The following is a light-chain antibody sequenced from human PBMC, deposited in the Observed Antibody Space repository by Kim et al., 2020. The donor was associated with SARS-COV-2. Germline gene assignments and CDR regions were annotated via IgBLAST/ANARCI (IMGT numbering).Light chain of an antibody. CDR2: DAS. J-gene: IGKJ2*01. CDR3: QQRTNWRYT. CDR1: QSVRRN. V-gene: IGKV3-11*01. Sequence: LTPGEKATLSCRASQSVRRNLIWYQQKPGQAPRPLMYDASNRATGVPARFSGSGSGTDFTLTISSLEPEDFAVYYCQQRTNWRYTFGQGTKLEI.